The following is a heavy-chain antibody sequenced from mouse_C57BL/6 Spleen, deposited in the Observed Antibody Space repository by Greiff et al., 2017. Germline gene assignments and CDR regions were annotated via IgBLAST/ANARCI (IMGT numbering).Heavy chain of an antibody. CDR2: IDPETGGT. Sequence: VQLQQSGAELVRPGASVTLSCKASGYTFTDYAMHWVKQTPVHGLEWIGAIDPETGGTAYNQKFKGKAILTADKSSSTAYMELRSLTSEDSAVYYCTRYYYGSPFDYWGQGTTLTVSS. CDR3: TRYYYGSPFDY. V-gene: IGHV1-15*01. CDR1: GYTFTDYA. D-gene: IGHD1-1*01. J-gene: IGHJ2*01.